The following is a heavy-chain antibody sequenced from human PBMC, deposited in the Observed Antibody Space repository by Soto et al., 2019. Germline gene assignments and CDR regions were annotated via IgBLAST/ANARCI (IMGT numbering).Heavy chain of an antibody. Sequence: PGGSLRLSXAASGFTFSSYAMSWVRQAPAKGLEWVSAISGSGGSTYYADSVKGRFTISRDNSKNTLYLQMNSLRAEDTAVYYCRGYCSRGSCYRPPYYYYYGMDVWGQGTTVTVSS. V-gene: IGHV3-23*01. CDR3: RGYCSRGSCYRPPYYYYYGMDV. J-gene: IGHJ6*02. CDR2: ISGSGGST. CDR1: GFTFSSYA. D-gene: IGHD2-15*01.